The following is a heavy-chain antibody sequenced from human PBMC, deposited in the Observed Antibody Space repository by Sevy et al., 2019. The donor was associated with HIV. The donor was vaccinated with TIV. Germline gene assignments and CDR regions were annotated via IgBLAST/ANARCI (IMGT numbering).Heavy chain of an antibody. Sequence: DSVKVSCKASGYTFTSYGMSWVRQAPRQGLERVGWIYPYNRKTDYEQKLQGRVSMSTDISTSTAYMELRSLRSDDTDVNYCASRFSGTAPYFYYYAMDVWGQGTTVNVSS. CDR1: GYTFTSYG. CDR2: IYPYNRKT. V-gene: IGHV1-18*01. CDR3: ASRFSGTAPYFYYYAMDV. D-gene: IGHD6-19*01. J-gene: IGHJ6*02.